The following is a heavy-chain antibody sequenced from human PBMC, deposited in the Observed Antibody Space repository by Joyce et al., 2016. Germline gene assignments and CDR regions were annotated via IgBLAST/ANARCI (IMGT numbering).Heavy chain of an antibody. D-gene: IGHD3-16*01. CDR2: ISPTGST. V-gene: IGHV4-59*02. J-gene: IGHJ4*02. Sequence: QVHLQESGPGLVKPSETLSLTCTVSGDSVTSLFWNWIRQPPGKGLEWVAHISPTGSTKYNPSLKSRATISLDAPRNQFSLKLTSVTAADTAIYYCARDGGYYLDYWGQGTLVAVSS. CDR1: GDSVTSLF. CDR3: ARDGGYYLDY.